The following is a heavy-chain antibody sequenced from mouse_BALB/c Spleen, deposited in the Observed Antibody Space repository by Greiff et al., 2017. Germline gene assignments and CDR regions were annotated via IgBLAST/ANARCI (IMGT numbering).Heavy chain of an antibody. CDR3: ARDAVLGGVFAY. V-gene: IGHV7-1*02. D-gene: IGHD3-3*01. J-gene: IGHJ3*01. Sequence: EVQLVESGAGLVQPGGSLRLSCATSGFTFSDYYMEWVRQPPGQRLEWIAASRNKANDSTTEHSSSVKGRFIVSRDTSQSILYLHMNALRAEDTAIYYCARDAVLGGVFAYWGQGTLVTVSA. CDR2: SRNKANDSTT. CDR1: GFTFSDYY.